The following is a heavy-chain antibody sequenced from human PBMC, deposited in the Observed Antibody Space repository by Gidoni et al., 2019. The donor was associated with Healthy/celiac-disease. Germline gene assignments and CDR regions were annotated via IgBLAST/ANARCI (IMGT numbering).Heavy chain of an antibody. J-gene: IGHJ3*02. V-gene: IGHV3-30-3*01. CDR3: ARERGVADGPIGAFDI. D-gene: IGHD6-19*01. CDR1: GFPFSSYA. Sequence: QMQLVESGGGVVQPGRSLRLSCAASGFPFSSYAMHWVRQAPGKGLEWVAVISYDGSNKYYADSVKGRFTISRDNSKNTLYLQMNSLRAEDTAVYYCARERGVADGPIGAFDIWGQGTMVTVSS. CDR2: ISYDGSNK.